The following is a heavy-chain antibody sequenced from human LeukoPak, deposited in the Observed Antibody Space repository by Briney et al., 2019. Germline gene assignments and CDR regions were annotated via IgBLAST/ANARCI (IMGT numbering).Heavy chain of an antibody. D-gene: IGHD6-6*01. CDR3: ARPIRIAALPCAFDI. CDR1: GFTFSSYS. CDR2: ISSSSSYI. J-gene: IGHJ3*02. Sequence: PGGSLRLSCAASGFTFSSYSMNWVRQAPGKGLEWVSSISSSSSYIYYADSVKGRFTISRDNAKNSLYLQMNSLRAEDTAVYYCARPIRIAALPCAFDIWGQGTMVTVSS. V-gene: IGHV3-21*01.